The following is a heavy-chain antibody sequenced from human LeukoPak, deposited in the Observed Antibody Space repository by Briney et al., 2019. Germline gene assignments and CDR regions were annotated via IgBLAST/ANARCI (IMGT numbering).Heavy chain of an antibody. V-gene: IGHV1-2*02. D-gene: IGHD3-10*01. CDR1: GYTFTGYY. Sequence: ASVKVSCKASGYTFTGYYMHWVRQAPGQGLEWMGWINPNSGGTNYAQKFQGRVTMTRDTSISTAYMELSRLRSDDTAVYYCARAKSRGVIITRPLGYWGQGTLVTVSS. CDR2: INPNSGGT. CDR3: ARAKSRGVIITRPLGY. J-gene: IGHJ4*02.